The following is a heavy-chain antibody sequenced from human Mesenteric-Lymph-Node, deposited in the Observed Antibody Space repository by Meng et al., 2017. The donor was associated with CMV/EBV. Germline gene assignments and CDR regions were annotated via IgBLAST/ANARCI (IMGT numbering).Heavy chain of an antibody. Sequence: ASVKVSCKASGYTFTSYGISWVRQAPGQGLEWMGIINPSGGSTSYAQKFQGRVTMTRDTSTSTVYMELSSLRSEDTAVYYCARDYVGFDYWGQGTLVTVSS. D-gene: IGHD3-10*01. V-gene: IGHV1-46*01. CDR2: INPSGGST. J-gene: IGHJ4*02. CDR1: GYTFTSYG. CDR3: ARDYVGFDY.